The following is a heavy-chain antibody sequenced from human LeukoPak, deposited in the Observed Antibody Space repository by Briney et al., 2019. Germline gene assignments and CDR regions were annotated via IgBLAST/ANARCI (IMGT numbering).Heavy chain of an antibody. D-gene: IGHD3-10*01. Sequence: GGSLRLSCAASGFTFSSYSLNWVRKAPGKGLEWVSSISTSSRNINYADSVKGRFTISRDNAKNTLYLQMNSLRVEDTAVYYCTRGPPDGSGNYYPGDFWGQGTPVIVSS. CDR1: GFTFSSYS. V-gene: IGHV3-21*01. CDR2: ISTSSRNI. CDR3: TRGPPDGSGNYYPGDF. J-gene: IGHJ4*02.